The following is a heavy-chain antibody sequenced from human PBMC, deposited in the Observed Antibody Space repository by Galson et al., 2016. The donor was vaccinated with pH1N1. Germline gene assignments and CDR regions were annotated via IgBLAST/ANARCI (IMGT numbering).Heavy chain of an antibody. V-gene: IGHV3-23*01. J-gene: IGHJ4*02. CDR1: GFKFDNYA. Sequence: SLRLSCAASGFKFDNYAMTWVRRAPEKGLQWVSAISGSGGRTYYADSVKDRFTISRDNSKKTLFLQMTSLRVEDTAVYYCAKDRYSSGQFFDSWGRGILVTVSS. D-gene: IGHD6-19*01. CDR3: AKDRYSSGQFFDS. CDR2: ISGSGGRT.